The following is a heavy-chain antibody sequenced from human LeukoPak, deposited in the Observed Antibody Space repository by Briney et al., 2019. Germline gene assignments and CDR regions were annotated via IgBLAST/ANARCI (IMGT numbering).Heavy chain of an antibody. D-gene: IGHD4-17*01. Sequence: SETLSLTCTVSGGSISSYYWSWIRQPPGKGLEWIGYIYYSGSTNYNPSLKSRVPISVDTSKNQFSLKLSSVTAADTAVYYCARVYGDYVYYYYYYMDVWGKGTTVTVSS. CDR3: ARVYGDYVYYYYYYMDV. CDR1: GGSISSYY. J-gene: IGHJ6*03. CDR2: IYYSGST. V-gene: IGHV4-59*01.